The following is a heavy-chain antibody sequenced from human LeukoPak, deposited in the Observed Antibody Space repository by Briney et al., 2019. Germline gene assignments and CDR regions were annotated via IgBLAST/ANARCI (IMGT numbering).Heavy chain of an antibody. J-gene: IGHJ4*02. V-gene: IGHV3-23*01. D-gene: IGHD2-15*01. Sequence: PGGSLRLSCAASGFTFSSYAMSWVRQAPGKGLEWVSAISGSGGSTYYADSVKGRFTISRDNSKNTLYLQMNSLRAEDTAVYYCARVRGGYPRWAIDYWGQGTLVTVSS. CDR3: ARVRGGYPRWAIDY. CDR1: GFTFSSYA. CDR2: ISGSGGST.